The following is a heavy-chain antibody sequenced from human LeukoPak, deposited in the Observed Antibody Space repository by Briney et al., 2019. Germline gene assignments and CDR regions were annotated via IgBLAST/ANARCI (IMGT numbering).Heavy chain of an antibody. V-gene: IGHV3-48*04. CDR2: ISSSSSTI. J-gene: IGHJ4*02. Sequence: PGGSLRLSCAASGFTFSSYSMNWVRQAPGKGLEWVSYISSSSSTIYYADSVKGRFTISRDNAKNSLYLQMNSLRAEDTAVYYCARVGQPRGYSCYDSFDYWGQGTLVTVSS. D-gene: IGHD5-12*01. CDR1: GFTFSSYS. CDR3: ARVGQPRGYSCYDSFDY.